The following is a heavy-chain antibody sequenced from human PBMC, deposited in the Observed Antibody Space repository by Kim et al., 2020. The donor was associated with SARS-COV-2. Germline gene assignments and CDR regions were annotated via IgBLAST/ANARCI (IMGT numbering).Heavy chain of an antibody. Sequence: FQGRVTITADESTSTAYMELSSLRSEDTAVYYCARAPTAMVRTNYNWFDPWGQGTLVTVSS. D-gene: IGHD5-18*01. V-gene: IGHV1-69*01. CDR3: ARAPTAMVRTNYNWFDP. J-gene: IGHJ5*02.